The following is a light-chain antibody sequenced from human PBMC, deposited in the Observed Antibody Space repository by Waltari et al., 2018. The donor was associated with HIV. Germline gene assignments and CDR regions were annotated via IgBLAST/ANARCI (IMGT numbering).Light chain of an antibody. J-gene: IGKJ5*01. CDR2: EVS. CDR1: QSLLHGGARTF. Sequence: EIVMTQTPLSLSVTPGQPASISCKSSQSLLHGGARTFLYWSLQKPGQPPQVLIHEVSDRISGVPDRFSGSGSGTDFTLTISRVEADDVGIYYCMQSLQVPITFGQGTRLEIK. CDR3: MQSLQVPIT. V-gene: IGKV2D-29*01.